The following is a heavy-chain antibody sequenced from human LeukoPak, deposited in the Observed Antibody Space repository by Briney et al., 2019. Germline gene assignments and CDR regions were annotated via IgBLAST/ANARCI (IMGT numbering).Heavy chain of an antibody. D-gene: IGHD6-13*01. Sequence: ASVKVSCKASGGTFSSYAISWVRQAPGQGLEWMGWINPNSGGTNYAQKFQGRVTMTRDTSISTAYMELSRLRSDDTAVYYCARERGRAAADWFDPWGQGTLVTVSS. J-gene: IGHJ5*02. CDR1: GGTFSSYA. V-gene: IGHV1-2*02. CDR3: ARERGRAAADWFDP. CDR2: INPNSGGT.